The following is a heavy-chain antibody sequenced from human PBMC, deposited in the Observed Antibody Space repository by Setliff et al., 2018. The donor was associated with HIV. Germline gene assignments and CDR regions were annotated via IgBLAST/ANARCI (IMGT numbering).Heavy chain of an antibody. D-gene: IGHD2-21*01. CDR2: ISSSGDSV. V-gene: IGHV3-48*01. CDR3: AIEDGCGGHYHS. J-gene: IGHJ4*02. Sequence: PGGSLRLSCAASGFPFSNYGMNWVRQAPGKGLQWLSYISSSGDSVYGDSMKGRITISRDKANNSLYLQIHSLTAEDTAVYYCAIEDGCGGHYHSWGQGTLVTVSS. CDR1: GFPFSNYG.